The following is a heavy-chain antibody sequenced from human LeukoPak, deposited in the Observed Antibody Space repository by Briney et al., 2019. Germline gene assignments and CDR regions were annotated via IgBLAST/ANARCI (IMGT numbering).Heavy chain of an antibody. CDR3: AKTWGYDYVWGSYPSDAFDI. D-gene: IGHD3-16*02. CDR1: GFTFNNYG. V-gene: IGHV3-30*02. J-gene: IGHJ3*02. Sequence: GGSLRLSCAASGFTFNNYGMHWVRQAPGKGLEWVAFIRYDGSNKYYADSVKGRFTISRDNSKNTLYLQMNSLRAEDTAVYYCAKTWGYDYVWGSYPSDAFDIWGQGTMVTVSS. CDR2: IRYDGSNK.